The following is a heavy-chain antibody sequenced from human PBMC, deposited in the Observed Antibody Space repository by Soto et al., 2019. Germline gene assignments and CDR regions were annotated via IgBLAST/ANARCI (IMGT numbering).Heavy chain of an antibody. Sequence: SLTLCLRCGVSGDTISTGGCTCAWIRQPPGKGLEWIGYMYHSGSTYYNPSLKSRVTISIDRSKNQFSLKLSSVTAADTAVYYGARVPDYLRQGILVPFSS. CDR1: GDTISTGGCT. D-gene: IGHD2-2*01. J-gene: IGHJ4*02. V-gene: IGHV4-30-2*01. CDR2: MYHSGST. CDR3: ARVPDY.